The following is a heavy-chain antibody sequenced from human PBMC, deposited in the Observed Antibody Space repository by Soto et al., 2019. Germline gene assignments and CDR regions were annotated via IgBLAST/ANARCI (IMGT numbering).Heavy chain of an antibody. Sequence: ASVKVSCKASGYSFSFYGINWVRQAPGQGLEWMGWINPYSGNRNFAQKFEGRVTMTTNTSTSTAYMELSSLRSEDTAVYYCARIGRRYDCWSGYYSDYYGMDVWGQGTTVTVSS. J-gene: IGHJ6*02. CDR1: GYSFSFYG. V-gene: IGHV1-8*01. CDR2: INPYSGNR. D-gene: IGHD3-3*01. CDR3: ARIGRRYDCWSGYYSDYYGMDV.